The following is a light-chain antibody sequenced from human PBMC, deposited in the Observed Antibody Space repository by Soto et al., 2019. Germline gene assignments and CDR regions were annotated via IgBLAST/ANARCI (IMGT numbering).Light chain of an antibody. Sequence: DIQMTQSPSSLSASVGDRVTITCQASQDISNYLNCYQQKPGKAPKLLIYDASNLETGVPSRFSGSGSGTDFTFNISSLQPEDIATYYCQQYDNLPLTFGQGTKVEIK. CDR3: QQYDNLPLT. V-gene: IGKV1-33*01. J-gene: IGKJ1*01. CDR1: QDISNY. CDR2: DAS.